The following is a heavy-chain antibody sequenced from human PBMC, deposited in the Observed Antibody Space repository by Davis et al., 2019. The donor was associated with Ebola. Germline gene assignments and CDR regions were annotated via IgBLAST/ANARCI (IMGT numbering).Heavy chain of an antibody. CDR3: ARVHGGGSSTSCSRTYFYYYMDV. CDR2: IKHDGSKK. D-gene: IGHD2-2*01. Sequence: GESLKISCAASGFTFSSHWMNWVRQGPGKGLEWVANIKHDGSKKNYVDSVKARFTISRDDAKNSLFLQMNSLRAEDTAVYYCARVHGGGSSTSCSRTYFYYYMDVWGKGTTVTVSS. CDR1: GFTFSSHW. J-gene: IGHJ6*03. V-gene: IGHV3-7*03.